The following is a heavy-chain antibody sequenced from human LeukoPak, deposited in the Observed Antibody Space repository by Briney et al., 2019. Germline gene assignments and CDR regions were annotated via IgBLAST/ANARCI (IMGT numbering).Heavy chain of an antibody. Sequence: ASKTLSLTCTVSGVSISSYYWSWIRQPPGKGLELIGYIYYSGSTNYNPSLKSRVTISIDTSKNQLSLKLSSVTAADTAVYYCARFSVAAAGTGWFDPWGQGTLVTVSA. D-gene: IGHD6-13*01. CDR2: IYYSGST. CDR1: GVSISSYY. CDR3: ARFSVAAAGTGWFDP. J-gene: IGHJ5*02. V-gene: IGHV4-59*01.